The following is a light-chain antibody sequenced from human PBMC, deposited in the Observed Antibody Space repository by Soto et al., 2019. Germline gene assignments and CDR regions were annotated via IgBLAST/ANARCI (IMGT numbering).Light chain of an antibody. J-gene: IGKJ5*01. CDR3: QQYYSTIT. CDR2: WAA. CDR1: RSALYSSNNKNY. V-gene: IGKV4-1*01. Sequence: DIVMTQSPDSLAVSLGEGATINCKSSRSALYSSNNKNYLAWYQQKPGQPPKLLIYWAATRESGVPDRFRGSGSGTDFNLSISGLQAEDVAVYYCQQYYSTITFGQGTRLDIK.